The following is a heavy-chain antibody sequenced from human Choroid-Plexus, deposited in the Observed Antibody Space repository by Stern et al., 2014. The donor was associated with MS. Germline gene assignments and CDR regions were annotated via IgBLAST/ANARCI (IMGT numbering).Heavy chain of an antibody. J-gene: IGHJ5*02. CDR1: GFTFGSCA. V-gene: IGHV3-30*18. CDR2: VSYDGSNK. CDR3: AKDRHYLTYFVDH. D-gene: IGHD2/OR15-2a*01. Sequence: VQLVESGGGVVQPGRPLRLSCVASGFTFGSCAMHWVRQAPGKGLEWVAGVSYDGSNKYYADSVKGRFTISRDNSQNTLYMQMSSLRPEDTAVYYCAKDRHYLTYFVDHWGQGSLVTVSS.